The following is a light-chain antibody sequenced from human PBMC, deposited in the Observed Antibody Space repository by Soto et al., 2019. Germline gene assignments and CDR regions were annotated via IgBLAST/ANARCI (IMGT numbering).Light chain of an antibody. Sequence: EIVVTQSPATLSVSPGERATLSCRASQSVTSNLAWYQQKPGQAPRLLMYGASTRATGIPARFIGSGSGTEFTLTISSLQSEDFAIYYCQQYNDWYTFGQGTKLEIK. CDR2: GAS. CDR1: QSVTSN. J-gene: IGKJ2*01. CDR3: QQYNDWYT. V-gene: IGKV3-15*01.